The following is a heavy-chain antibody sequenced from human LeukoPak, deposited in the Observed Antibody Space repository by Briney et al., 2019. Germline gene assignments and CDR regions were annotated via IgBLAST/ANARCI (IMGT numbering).Heavy chain of an antibody. CDR2: ISVSGGTT. J-gene: IGHJ4*02. D-gene: IGHD3-3*01. Sequence: GGSLRLSCAASGLTFRSYAMTWVRQAPGKGLEWVSSISVSGGTTYYADSVKGRFTISRDNSKNTLYLQMNSLRAEDTAVYYCAKASGHYYFDYWGQGSLLTVSS. CDR3: AKASGHYYFDY. CDR1: GLTFRSYA. V-gene: IGHV3-23*01.